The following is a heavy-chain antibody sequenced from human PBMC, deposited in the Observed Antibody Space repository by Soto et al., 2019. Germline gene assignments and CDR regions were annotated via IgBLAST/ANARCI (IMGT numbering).Heavy chain of an antibody. CDR1: GGSVSSGSYY. Sequence: SETLSLTCTVSGGSVSSGSYYWSWIRQPPGKGLEWIGYIYYSGSTNYNPSLKSRVTISVDTSKNQFSLKLSSVTAADTAVYYCARVSALLGGDAFDIWGQGTMVTVSS. D-gene: IGHD3-16*01. CDR2: IYYSGST. J-gene: IGHJ3*02. CDR3: ARVSALLGGDAFDI. V-gene: IGHV4-61*01.